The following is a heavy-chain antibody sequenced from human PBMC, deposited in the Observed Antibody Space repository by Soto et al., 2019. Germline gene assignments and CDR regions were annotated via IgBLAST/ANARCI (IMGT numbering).Heavy chain of an antibody. CDR3: AAVMGSDYDYVWGSLSFDH. CDR1: GFIFATTA. J-gene: IGHJ4*02. Sequence: VQLLQSGGGLVQPGGSLRLSCEASGFIFATTAMGWVRQAPGKGLEWVSTISGSGVRTYYADSVKGRFTISRGNSKNTLVLQMNCLRADDTAVYFCAAVMGSDYDYVWGSLSFDHWGQGALVTVST. CDR2: ISGSGVRT. V-gene: IGHV3-23*01. D-gene: IGHD3-16*01.